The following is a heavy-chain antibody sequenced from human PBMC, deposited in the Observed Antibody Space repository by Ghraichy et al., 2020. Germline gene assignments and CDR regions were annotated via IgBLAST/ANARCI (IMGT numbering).Heavy chain of an antibody. CDR2: VSWNSGNI. CDR3: AKAKLTYSNNWFYFDC. D-gene: IGHD6-13*01. Sequence: GGSLRLSCVASGFTFDDYAMHWVRQAPGKGLEWVSSVSWNSGNIGYADSVKGRFTISRDNAKNSLYLQMNSLRAEDTALYYCAKAKLTYSNNWFYFDCWGQGTLVTVSS. V-gene: IGHV3-9*01. J-gene: IGHJ4*02. CDR1: GFTFDDYA.